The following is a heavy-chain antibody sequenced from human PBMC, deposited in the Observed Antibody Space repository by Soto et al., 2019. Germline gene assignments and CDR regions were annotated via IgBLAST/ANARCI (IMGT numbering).Heavy chain of an antibody. CDR3: AKVGVIGIVATRYYYGMDV. CDR1: GFTFSSYG. V-gene: IGHV3-30*18. Sequence: GGSLRLSCAASGFTFSSYGMHWVRQAPGKGLEWVAVISYDGSNKYYADSVKGRFTISRDNSKNTLYLRMNSLRAEDTAVYYCAKVGVIGIVATRYYYGMDVWGQGTTVTVSS. CDR2: ISYDGSNK. J-gene: IGHJ6*02. D-gene: IGHD5-12*01.